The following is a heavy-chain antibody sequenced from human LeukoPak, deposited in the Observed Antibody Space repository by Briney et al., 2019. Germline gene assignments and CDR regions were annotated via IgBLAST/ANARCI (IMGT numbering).Heavy chain of an antibody. V-gene: IGHV1-69*05. D-gene: IGHD6-6*01. CDR3: AAGRWQLDHPNWFDP. J-gene: IGHJ5*02. CDR2: IIPIFGTA. CDR1: GGTFSSYA. Sequence: GSSVKVSCKASGGTFSSYAISWVRQAPGQGLEWMGGIIPIFGTANYAQKFQGRVTITTDESTSTAYMELSSLRSEDTAVYYCAAGRWQLDHPNWFDPWGQGTLVTVSS.